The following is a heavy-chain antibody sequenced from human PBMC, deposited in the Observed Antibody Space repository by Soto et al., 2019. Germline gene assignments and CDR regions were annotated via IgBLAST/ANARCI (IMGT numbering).Heavy chain of an antibody. V-gene: IGHV1-69*17. CDR1: GDSFSTYV. J-gene: IGHJ5*02. D-gene: IGHD3-3*01. Sequence: QVQLVQSGAEVRRPGSSVKVSCTASGDSFSTYVIRWVRQAPGQGLDWMGGIIPIFGIPNYSQRFQGRLTNSADKSSSTAYMELSSLRSEDTAVYYCARGRIDTNVIFMWFDPWVQGTLVTVSS. CDR3: ARGRIDTNVIFMWFDP. CDR2: IIPIFGIP.